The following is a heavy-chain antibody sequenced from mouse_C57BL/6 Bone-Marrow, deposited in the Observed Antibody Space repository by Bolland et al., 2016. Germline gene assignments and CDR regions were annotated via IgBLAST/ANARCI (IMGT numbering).Heavy chain of an antibody. V-gene: IGHV1-26*01. CDR3: ARETTVVAHDY. CDR2: PNNGGT. Sequence: PNNGGTSYNQKFKGKATLTVDKSSSTAYMELRSLTSEDSAVYYCARETTVVAHDYWGQGTT. J-gene: IGHJ2*01. D-gene: IGHD1-1*01.